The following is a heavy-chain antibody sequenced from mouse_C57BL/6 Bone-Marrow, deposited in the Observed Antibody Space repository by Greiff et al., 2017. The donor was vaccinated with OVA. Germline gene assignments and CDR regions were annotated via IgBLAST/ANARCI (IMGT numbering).Heavy chain of an antibody. CDR2: IHPNSGST. V-gene: IGHV1-64*01. CDR3: ARTVVESYAMDY. J-gene: IGHJ4*01. D-gene: IGHD1-1*01. Sequence: QVQLQQSGAELVKPGASVKLSCKASGYTFTSYWMHWVKQRPGQGLEWIGMIHPNSGSTNYNEKFKSKATLTVDKSSSTAYMQLSSLTSEDSAVYYCARTVVESYAMDYWGQGTSVTVSS. CDR1: GYTFTSYW.